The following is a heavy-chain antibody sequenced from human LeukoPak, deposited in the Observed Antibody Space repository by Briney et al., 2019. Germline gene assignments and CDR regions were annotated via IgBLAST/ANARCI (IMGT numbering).Heavy chain of an antibody. J-gene: IGHJ4*02. CDR1: GYTFTSYG. D-gene: IGHD3-9*01. CDR2: ISAYNGNT. CDR3: AQVHFDWLLYL. Sequence: ASVKVSCKASGYTFTSYGISWVRQAPGQGLEWIGWISAYNGNTNYAQKLQGRVTMTTDTSTSTAYMELRSLRSDDTAVYYCAQVHFDWLLYLWGQGTLVTVSS. V-gene: IGHV1-18*01.